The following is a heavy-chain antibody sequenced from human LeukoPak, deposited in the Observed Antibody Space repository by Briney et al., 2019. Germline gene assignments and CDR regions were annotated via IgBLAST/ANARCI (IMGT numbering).Heavy chain of an antibody. J-gene: IGHJ6*02. D-gene: IGHD2-21*02. Sequence: SETLSLTCTVSGGSISSYYWSWIRQPPGKGLEWIGYIYYSGSTNYNPSLKSRVTISVDTSKNQFSLKLSSVTAADTAVYYCARDLLAYCGGDCFGDMDVWGQGTTVTVSS. CDR1: GGSISSYY. CDR3: ARDLLAYCGGDCFGDMDV. V-gene: IGHV4-59*01. CDR2: IYYSGST.